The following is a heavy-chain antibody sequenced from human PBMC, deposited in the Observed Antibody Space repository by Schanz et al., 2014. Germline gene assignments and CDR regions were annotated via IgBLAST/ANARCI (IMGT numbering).Heavy chain of an antibody. CDR2: ISAYNGNT. V-gene: IGHV1-18*01. J-gene: IGHJ4*02. D-gene: IGHD3-9*01. CDR3: ARDAADFYDILTEEDY. CDR1: GYIFINSG. Sequence: QVHLVQSGAEVKRPGASVKVSCKASGYIFINSGISWVRQAPGQGLEWMGWISAYNGNTKYPQKLQGRVTMTTDTSTSTAYMELRSLRSDDTAVYYCARDAADFYDILTEEDYWGQGTQVTVSS.